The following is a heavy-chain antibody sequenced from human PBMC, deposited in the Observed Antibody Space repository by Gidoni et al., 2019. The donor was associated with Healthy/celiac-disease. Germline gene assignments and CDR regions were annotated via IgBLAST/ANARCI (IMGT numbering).Heavy chain of an antibody. Sequence: EVPLVESGGGLVQPGGSLRLSCSASGFPFSSYEMNWGRQAPGKGLEWVSYISSSGSTIYYADSVKGRFTISRENAKNSLYLQMNSLRAEDTAVYYCASVPVLYSSSWYSDYWGQGPLVTVSS. V-gene: IGHV3-48*03. D-gene: IGHD6-13*01. CDR2: ISSSGSTI. CDR1: GFPFSSYE. CDR3: ASVPVLYSSSWYSDY. J-gene: IGHJ4*02.